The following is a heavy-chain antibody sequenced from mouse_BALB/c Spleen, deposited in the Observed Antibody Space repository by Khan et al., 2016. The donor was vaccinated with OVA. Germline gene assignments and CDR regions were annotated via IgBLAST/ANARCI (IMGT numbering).Heavy chain of an antibody. CDR1: GYTFTNYR. Sequence: QIQLVQSGPEVKKPGETVKISCKAAGYTFTNYRMNWMKQAPEKGLKWMGWINTHTGEPTYGDDFKGRFAFSLETSAATAYLQINNLRNEDMAADFCARETSYWYFDAWGAGTTVTVSS. CDR3: ARETSYWYFDA. J-gene: IGHJ1*01. CDR2: INTHTGEP. V-gene: IGHV9-1*02. D-gene: IGHD1-3*01.